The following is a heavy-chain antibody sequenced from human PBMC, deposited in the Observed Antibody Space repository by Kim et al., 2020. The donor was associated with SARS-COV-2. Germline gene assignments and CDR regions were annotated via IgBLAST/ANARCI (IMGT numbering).Heavy chain of an antibody. Sequence: SETLSLTCTVSGDSVSSGGHYWSWIRQHPGKGLEWIGNIHYSGNIYYNPSLKSRVTISLDTSNNHFSLKLNSATAADTAVYYCARPLLGDGYSRCFDYWGQGTLVTVSS. CDR2: IHYSGNI. CDR3: ARPLLGDGYSRCFDY. CDR1: GDSVSSGGHY. V-gene: IGHV4-31*03. J-gene: IGHJ4*02. D-gene: IGHD4-4*01.